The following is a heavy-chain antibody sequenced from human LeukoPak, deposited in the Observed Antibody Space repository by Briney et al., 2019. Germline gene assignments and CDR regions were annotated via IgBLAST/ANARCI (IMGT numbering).Heavy chain of an antibody. V-gene: IGHV3-30*03. J-gene: IGHJ4*02. Sequence: GGSLRLSCAASGFTFNMYDMHWVRQAPGKGLEWVAVISYDGSNKYYADSVKGRFTISRDNSKNTLYLQMNSLRAEDTAVYYCARHLSEVTVVTRGGLFDYWGQGTLVTVSS. D-gene: IGHD4-23*01. CDR1: GFTFNMYD. CDR2: ISYDGSNK. CDR3: ARHLSEVTVVTRGGLFDY.